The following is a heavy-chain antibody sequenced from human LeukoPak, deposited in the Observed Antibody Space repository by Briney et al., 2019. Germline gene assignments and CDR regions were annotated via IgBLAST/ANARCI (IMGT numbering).Heavy chain of an antibody. CDR2: ISYDGSNK. J-gene: IGHJ4*02. CDR3: ARDSAWEWLPDYYFDY. Sequence: PGRSLRLSCAASGFRFSSYARHWVRQAPGKGLEWVAVISYDGSNKYYADSVKGRFTISRDNSKNTLYLQMNSLRAEDTAVYYCARDSAWEWLPDYYFDYWGQGTLVTVSS. D-gene: IGHD5-24*01. V-gene: IGHV3-30-3*01. CDR1: GFRFSSYA.